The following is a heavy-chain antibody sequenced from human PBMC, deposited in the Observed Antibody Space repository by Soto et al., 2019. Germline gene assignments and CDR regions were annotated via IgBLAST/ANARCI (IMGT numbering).Heavy chain of an antibody. D-gene: IGHD3-9*01. CDR1: GFSLSNYG. CDR2: IRGSNGDT. V-gene: IGHV3-23*01. CDR3: AKDVNYDILAGYYYY. J-gene: IGHJ4*02. Sequence: EVQLLESGGGLGQPGGSLRLSCAASGFSLSNYGMTWVRQAPGKGLEWVSTIRGSNGDTYYGDSVKGRFTISRDISKNTLYLQMNSLRAEDTAVYYCAKDVNYDILAGYYYYWGQGTLVTVSP.